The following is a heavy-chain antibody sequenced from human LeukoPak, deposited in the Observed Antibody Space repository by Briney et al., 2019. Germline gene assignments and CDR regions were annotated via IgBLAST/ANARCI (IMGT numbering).Heavy chain of an antibody. J-gene: IGHJ6*03. CDR1: GFSFHDYG. V-gene: IGHV3-7*01. CDR3: ARDNRNYYYYMDV. CDR2: IKQDGSEK. Sequence: PGGSLRLSCTASGFSFHDYGMTWVRQAPGKGLEWVANIKQDGSEKYYVDSVKGRFTISRDNAKNSLYMQMNSLRAEDTAVFYCARDNRNYYYYMDVWGKGTTVTVSS. D-gene: IGHD2/OR15-2a*01.